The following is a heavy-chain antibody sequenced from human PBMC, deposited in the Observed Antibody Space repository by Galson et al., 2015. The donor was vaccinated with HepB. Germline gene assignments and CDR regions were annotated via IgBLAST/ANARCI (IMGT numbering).Heavy chain of an antibody. CDR2: ISGYSGST. V-gene: IGHV1-18*01. D-gene: IGHD1-26*01. Sequence: SVKVSCKASGYTFSSHSLTWLRQAPGQGLECMGWISGYSGSTNYAQKFQDRVTMTTDTSTGTAYMELRSLTSDDTAVYYCARVGRTSYYFDYWGQGTLVTVSS. CDR1: GYTFSSHS. CDR3: ARVGRTSYYFDY. J-gene: IGHJ4*02.